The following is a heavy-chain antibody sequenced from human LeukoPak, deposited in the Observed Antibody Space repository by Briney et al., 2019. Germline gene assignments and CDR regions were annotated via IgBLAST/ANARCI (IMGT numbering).Heavy chain of an antibody. CDR1: GGTFSSYA. CDR2: IIPIFGTA. J-gene: IGHJ6*03. V-gene: IGHV1-69*13. Sequence: SVKVSCKASGGTFSSYAMSWVRQAPGQGLEWMGGIIPIFGTANYAQKFQGRVTITADESTSTAYMELSSLRSEDTAVYYCARDQVNDYDYPGYYYYYYMDVWGKGTTVTVSS. D-gene: IGHD3-16*01. CDR3: ARDQVNDYDYPGYYYYYYMDV.